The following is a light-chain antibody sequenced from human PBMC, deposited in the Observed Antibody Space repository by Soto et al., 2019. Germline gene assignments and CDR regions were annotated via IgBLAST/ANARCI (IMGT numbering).Light chain of an antibody. V-gene: IGKV3-20*01. Sequence: EIVLTQSPVTLFLSPGERATLSCRASQNVDMFLAWYQQKPGQAPRLLIYGASTRATGVPDRFSGSGSGTDFTLTISRLEPEDFAVYHCQQYGSLSWTFGQGTKVEIK. J-gene: IGKJ1*01. CDR1: QNVDMF. CDR3: QQYGSLSWT. CDR2: GAS.